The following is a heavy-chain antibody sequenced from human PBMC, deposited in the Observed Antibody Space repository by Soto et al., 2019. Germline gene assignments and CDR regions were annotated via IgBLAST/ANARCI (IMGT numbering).Heavy chain of an antibody. V-gene: IGHV1-69*06. CDR3: ARFWMTTVTPWRYFDL. CDR2: IIPIFGTA. CDR1: GGTFSSYA. Sequence: GSSVKVSCKASGGTFSSYAISWVRQAPGQGLEWMGGIIPIFGTANYAQKFQGRVTITADKSTSTAYMELSSLRSEDTAVYYCARFWMTTVTPWRYFDLGGRGTLVTV. J-gene: IGHJ2*01. D-gene: IGHD4-4*01.